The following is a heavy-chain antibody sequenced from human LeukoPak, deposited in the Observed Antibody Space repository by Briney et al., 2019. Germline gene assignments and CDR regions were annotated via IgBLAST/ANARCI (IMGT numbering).Heavy chain of an antibody. CDR3: ARSGNYDFWSD. CDR1: GGTFSSYA. CDR2: ISAYNGNT. V-gene: IGHV1-18*01. D-gene: IGHD3-3*01. Sequence: ASVKVSXKASGGTFSSYAISWVRQAPGQGLEWMGWISAYNGNTNYAQKLQGRVTMTTDTSTSTAYMELRSLRSDDTAVYYCARSGNYDFWSDWGQGTLVTVSS. J-gene: IGHJ4*02.